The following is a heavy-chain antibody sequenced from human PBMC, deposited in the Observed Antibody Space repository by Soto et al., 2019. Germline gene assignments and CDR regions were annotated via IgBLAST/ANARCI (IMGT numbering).Heavy chain of an antibody. D-gene: IGHD3-3*01. CDR2: MNPNSGNT. CDR3: ARVLSEGVTIFGVVIIRRNAFDI. V-gene: IGHV1-8*01. J-gene: IGHJ3*02. Sequence: ASVKVSCKASGYTFTSYDINWVRQATGQGLEWMGWMNPNSGNTGYAQKFQGRVTMTRNTSISTAYMELSSLRSEDTAVYYCARVLSEGVTIFGVVIIRRNAFDIWGQGTMVTVSS. CDR1: GYTFTSYD.